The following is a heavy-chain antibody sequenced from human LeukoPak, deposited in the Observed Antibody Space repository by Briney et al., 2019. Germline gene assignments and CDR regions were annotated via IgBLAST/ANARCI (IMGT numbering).Heavy chain of an antibody. CDR1: GLIFSNYA. J-gene: IGHJ4*02. CDR3: VKGPRPDITVAHTVEN. D-gene: IGHD6-19*01. Sequence: PGGSLRLSCAASGLIFSNYAMSWVRQVPGRGLEWVSTISSRGDSTYVADSVKGRFTISRDNSKNSLYLQMNTVRAEDTAVYYCVKGPRPDITVAHTVENWGQGTLVTVSS. V-gene: IGHV3-23*01. CDR2: ISSRGDST.